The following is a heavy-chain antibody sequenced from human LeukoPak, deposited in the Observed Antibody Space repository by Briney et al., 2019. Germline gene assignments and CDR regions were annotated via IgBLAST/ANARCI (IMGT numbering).Heavy chain of an antibody. J-gene: IGHJ1*01. CDR1: GFTFSSYA. D-gene: IGHD6-19*01. V-gene: IGHV3-64*01. Sequence: GGPLRLSCAASGFTFSSYAMSWVRQAPGKGLEYVSAISSNGGSTNYANSVKGRFTISRDNSKNTLYLQMGSLRTEDMAVYYCARVSSGWYGYWGQGTLVTVSS. CDR2: ISSNGGST. CDR3: ARVSSGWYGY.